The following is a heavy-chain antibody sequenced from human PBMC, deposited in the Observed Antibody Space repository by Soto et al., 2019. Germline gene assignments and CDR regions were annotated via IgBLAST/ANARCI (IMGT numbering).Heavy chain of an antibody. Sequence: ASVKVSCKASGYTFTIYGISWVRQAPGQGLEWMGWISAYNGNANYAQKLQGRVTMTTDTSTSTAYMELRSLRYDDTAVYYCARDCAFSTTVLTTFAFDIWGQGTMVTVSS. J-gene: IGHJ3*02. V-gene: IGHV1-18*04. D-gene: IGHD4-17*01. CDR1: GYTFTIYG. CDR2: ISAYNGNA. CDR3: ARDCAFSTTVLTTFAFDI.